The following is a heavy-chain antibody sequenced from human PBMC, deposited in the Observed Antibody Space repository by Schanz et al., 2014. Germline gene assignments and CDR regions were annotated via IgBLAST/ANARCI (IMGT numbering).Heavy chain of an antibody. V-gene: IGHV1-69*02. CDR2: IIPILGIA. CDR1: GGTFNSYT. J-gene: IGHJ3*02. CDR3: ARGGGPEDVFDI. Sequence: QVQLVQSGAEVKKPGSSMKVSCKASGGTFNSYTINWVRQAPGQGLEWMGRIIPILGIANYAQKFQGRVTITADRSTSTAYMELSSLRSEDTAVYYCARGGGPEDVFDIGGQGTILTVSS. D-gene: IGHD2-15*01.